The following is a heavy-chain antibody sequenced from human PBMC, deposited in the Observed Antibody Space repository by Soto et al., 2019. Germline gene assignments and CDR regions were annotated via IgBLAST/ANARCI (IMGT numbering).Heavy chain of an antibody. CDR1: GFTFSSYS. V-gene: IGHV3-21*01. CDR3: ARDAGIAVAVPWGNFDY. J-gene: IGHJ4*02. CDR2: ISSSSSYI. D-gene: IGHD6-19*01. Sequence: EVQLVESGGGLVKPGGSLRLSCAASGFTFSSYSMNWGRQATGKGLEWVSSISSSSSYIYYADSVKGRFTISRDNAKNSLYLQMNRLRDEDTAVYYCARDAGIAVAVPWGNFDYWGPGTLVTVAS.